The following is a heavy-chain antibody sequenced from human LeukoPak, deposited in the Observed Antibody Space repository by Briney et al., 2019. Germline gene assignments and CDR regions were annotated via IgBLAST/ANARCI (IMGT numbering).Heavy chain of an antibody. CDR3: ARDKSSVGAFDI. J-gene: IGHJ3*02. CDR1: GFTFSSYS. D-gene: IGHD1-26*01. Sequence: GGSLRLSCAASGFTFSSYSMNWVRQAPGKGLEWVSSISSSSSYIYYADSVKGRFTISRDNAKNSLYLQMNSLRAEDTAVYYCARDKSSVGAFDIWGQGTMVTVSS. V-gene: IGHV3-21*01. CDR2: ISSSSSYI.